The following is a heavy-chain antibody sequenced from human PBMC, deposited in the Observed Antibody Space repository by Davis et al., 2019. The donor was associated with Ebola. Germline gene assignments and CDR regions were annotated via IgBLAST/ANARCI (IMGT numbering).Heavy chain of an antibody. Sequence: PGGSLRLSCAATGFTFSSNSMNWVRQAPGKGLEWVSSITSDSGRTSYAESVKGRFTISRDNAKNSLYLQMNGLRAEDTAVYYCARSSYQPDYWGQGTLVTVSS. CDR1: GFTFSSNS. J-gene: IGHJ4*02. CDR2: ITSDSGRT. V-gene: IGHV3-21*01. CDR3: ARSSYQPDY. D-gene: IGHD2-2*01.